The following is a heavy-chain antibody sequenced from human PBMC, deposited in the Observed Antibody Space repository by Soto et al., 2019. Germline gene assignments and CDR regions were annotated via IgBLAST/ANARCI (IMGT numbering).Heavy chain of an antibody. D-gene: IGHD3-10*01. CDR1: GGSVYTSTYY. CDR2: IYYSGST. Sequence: SERMYLTCTVCGGSVYTSTYYWSWIRQPPGKGLEWMGYIYYSGSTNYNPSLKSRLTISVDTSKNQFSLKLTSVTAADTAVYYCVRGLVGGVHYYYSGLDVWRHGTTVTVSS. V-gene: IGHV4-61*01. CDR3: VRGLVGGVHYYYSGLDV. J-gene: IGHJ6*01.